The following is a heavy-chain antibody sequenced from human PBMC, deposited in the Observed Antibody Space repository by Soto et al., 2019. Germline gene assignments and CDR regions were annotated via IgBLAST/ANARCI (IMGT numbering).Heavy chain of an antibody. J-gene: IGHJ6*02. Sequence: GASVKVSCKASGYTFTSYDINWVRQATGQGLEWMGWMNPNSGNTGYAQKFKSRVTITRNTSISTAYMEMSSKRSEDTAMNKCERCDTTVTRTKGYYGMDVWGQGTTVTSP. V-gene: IGHV1-8*01. CDR1: GYTFTSYD. D-gene: IGHD4-17*01. CDR2: MNPNSGNT. CDR3: ERCDTTVTRTKGYYGMDV.